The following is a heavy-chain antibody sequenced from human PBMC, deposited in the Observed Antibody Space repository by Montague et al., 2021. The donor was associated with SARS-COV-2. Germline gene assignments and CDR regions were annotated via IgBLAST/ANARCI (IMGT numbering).Heavy chain of an antibody. V-gene: IGHV3-33*01. CDR3: VGDPGDPDTFDD. CDR2: IWNDGSKK. J-gene: IGHJ4*02. CDR1: GSTYSKYG. D-gene: IGHD7-27*01. Sequence: SLRLSCAASGSTYSKYGVHWVRQAPGKGLEWVASIWNDGSKKYYADSVKGRFTISRDNSNNLLYLQMDSLRAEDAAVYYCVGDPGDPDTFDDWGQGTQVTVSS.